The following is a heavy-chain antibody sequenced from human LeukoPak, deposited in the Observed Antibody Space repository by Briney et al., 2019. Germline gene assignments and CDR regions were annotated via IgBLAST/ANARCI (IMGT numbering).Heavy chain of an antibody. J-gene: IGHJ4*02. CDR1: GGSFSGYY. Sequence: SETLSLTCAVYGGSFSGYYWSWIRQPPGKGLEWIGEINHSGSTNYNPSLKSRVTISVDTSKNQFSLKLSSVTAADTAVYYCASHHMVRGVHYWGQGTLVTVSS. CDR2: INHSGST. V-gene: IGHV4-34*01. D-gene: IGHD3-10*01. CDR3: ASHHMVRGVHY.